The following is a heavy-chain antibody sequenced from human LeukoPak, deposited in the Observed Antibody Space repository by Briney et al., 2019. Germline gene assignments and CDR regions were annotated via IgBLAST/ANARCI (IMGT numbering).Heavy chain of an antibody. Sequence: PGXSLRLSCTASGHTFSTYWMHWVRQAPGKGLVWVAGIHSGGSIIYYADSVKGRFTISRDNAKNTLYLQMNSLRVEDTAVYYCVAEERDFDCWGQGVLVTVSS. CDR1: GHTFSTYW. CDR3: VAEERDFDC. V-gene: IGHV3-74*01. D-gene: IGHD1-26*01. CDR2: IHSGGSII. J-gene: IGHJ4*02.